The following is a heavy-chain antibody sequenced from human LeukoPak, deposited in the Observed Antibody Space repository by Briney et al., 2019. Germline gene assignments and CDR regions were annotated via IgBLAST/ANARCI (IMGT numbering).Heavy chain of an antibody. CDR1: GYTFTSYD. J-gene: IGHJ5*02. CDR2: MNPNSGNT. Sequence: GASVKVSCKASGYTFTSYDINWVRQATGQGLGWMGWMNPNSGNTGYAQKFQGRVTMTRNTSISTAYMELSSLRSEDTAVYYCARTMVRGVISGPWGQGTLVTVSS. CDR3: ARTMVRGVISGP. V-gene: IGHV1-8*01. D-gene: IGHD3-10*01.